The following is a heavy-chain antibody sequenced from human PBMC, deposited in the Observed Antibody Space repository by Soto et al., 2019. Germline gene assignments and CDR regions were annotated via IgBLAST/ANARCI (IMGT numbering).Heavy chain of an antibody. CDR2: ISGSGGST. D-gene: IGHD6-19*01. V-gene: IGHV3-23*01. CDR3: ARLTTAYSSGWYAYFDY. Sequence: EVQLLESGGGLVQPGGSLRLSCAASGFTFSSYAMSWVRQAPGKGLEWVSAISGSGGSTYYADSVKGRFTISRDNSKNTLYLQMNSLRAEDTAVYYCARLTTAYSSGWYAYFDYWGQGTLVTVSS. CDR1: GFTFSSYA. J-gene: IGHJ4*02.